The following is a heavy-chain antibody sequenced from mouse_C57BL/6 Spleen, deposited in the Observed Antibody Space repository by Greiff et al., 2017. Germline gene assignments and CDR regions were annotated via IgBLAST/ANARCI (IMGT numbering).Heavy chain of an antibody. V-gene: IGHV1-69*01. J-gene: IGHJ1*03. Sequence: QVQLQQPGAELVMPGASVKLSCKASGYTFTSYWMHWVKQRPGQGLEWIGEIDPSDSYTNYNQKFKGKSTLTVDKSSSTAYMQLSSLTSEDSAVYYCARYYYGSFRYFDVWGTGTTVTVSS. CDR2: IDPSDSYT. CDR1: GYTFTSYW. CDR3: ARYYYGSFRYFDV. D-gene: IGHD1-1*01.